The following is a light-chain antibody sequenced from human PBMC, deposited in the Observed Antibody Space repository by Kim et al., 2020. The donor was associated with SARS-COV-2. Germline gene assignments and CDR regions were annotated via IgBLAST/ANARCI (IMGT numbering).Light chain of an antibody. Sequence: EVLLTQSPATLSLSPGETATLSCRASQSLSSYLGWYQQKVGQAPRLLIYDVSSRATGIPARFSGSGSGTDFTLTISNLEPEDFAVYYCQQRSNWPPKFAFGQGTKLEIK. CDR2: DVS. CDR1: QSLSSY. CDR3: QQRSNWPPKFA. J-gene: IGKJ2*01. V-gene: IGKV3-11*01.